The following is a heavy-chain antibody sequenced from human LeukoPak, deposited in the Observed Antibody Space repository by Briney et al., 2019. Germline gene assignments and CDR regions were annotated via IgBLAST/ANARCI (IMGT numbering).Heavy chain of an antibody. CDR2: IGTAGDA. CDR1: GFTFSSYD. V-gene: IGHV3-13*01. Sequence: GGSLRLSCAASGFTFSSYDMHWVRQATGKGLEWVSAIGTAGDAYYSASVKGRFTISRENAKNSSYLQMNSLRARDTAVYYCARGGMDVWGKGTTVTVSS. CDR3: ARGGMDV. J-gene: IGHJ6*04.